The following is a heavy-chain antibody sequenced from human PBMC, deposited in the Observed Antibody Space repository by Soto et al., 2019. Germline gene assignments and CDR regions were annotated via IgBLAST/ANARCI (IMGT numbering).Heavy chain of an antibody. J-gene: IGHJ6*02. CDR3: ARAASSSWYGDYYYGMDV. CDR2: IGTAGDT. D-gene: IGHD6-13*01. V-gene: IGHV3-13*01. Sequence: GGSLRLSCAASGFTFSSYDMHWVRQATGKGLEWVSAIGTAGDTYYPGSVKGRFTISRENAKNSLYLQMNSLRAGDTAVYYCARAASSSWYGDYYYGMDVWGQGTTVTVSS. CDR1: GFTFSSYD.